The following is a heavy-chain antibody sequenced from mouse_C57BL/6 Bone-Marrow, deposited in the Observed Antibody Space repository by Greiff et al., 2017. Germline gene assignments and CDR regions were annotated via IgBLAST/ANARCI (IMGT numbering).Heavy chain of an antibody. D-gene: IGHD3-3*01. CDR2: ISYDGSN. J-gene: IGHJ2*01. V-gene: IGHV3-6*01. Sequence: EVKLQESGPGLVKPSQSLSLTCSVTGYSITSGYYWNWIRQFPGNKLEWMGYISYDGSNNYNPSLKNRISITLDTYKNQFFLKLNSVTTEDTATYYCARAPLGTQFYFDYWGQGTTLTVSS. CDR3: ARAPLGTQFYFDY. CDR1: GYSITSGYY.